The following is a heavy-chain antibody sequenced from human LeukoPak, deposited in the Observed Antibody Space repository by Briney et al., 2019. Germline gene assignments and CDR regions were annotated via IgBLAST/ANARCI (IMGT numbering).Heavy chain of an antibody. Sequence: SVKVSCKASGGTFSSYAISWVRQAPGQGLEWMGRIIPILGIANYAQKFQGRVTITADKSTSTAYTELSSLRSEDTAVYYCARSGSSEFDYWGQGTLVTVSS. J-gene: IGHJ4*02. V-gene: IGHV1-69*04. CDR2: IIPILGIA. D-gene: IGHD6-6*01. CDR1: GGTFSSYA. CDR3: ARSGSSEFDY.